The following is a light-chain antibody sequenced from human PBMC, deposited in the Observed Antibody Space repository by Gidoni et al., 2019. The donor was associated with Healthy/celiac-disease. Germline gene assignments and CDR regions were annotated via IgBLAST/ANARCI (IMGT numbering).Light chain of an antibody. CDR1: QSVSSK. V-gene: IGKV3-15*01. Sequence: EIVMTQSPATLSVSPGERATLSCRASQSVSSKLAWYQQKPGQAPRLLIYGASTRATGIPARFTGSGSGTEFTLTISSLQSEDFAVYYWQQYNDWWTFGQGTKVEIK. CDR2: GAS. CDR3: QQYNDWWT. J-gene: IGKJ1*01.